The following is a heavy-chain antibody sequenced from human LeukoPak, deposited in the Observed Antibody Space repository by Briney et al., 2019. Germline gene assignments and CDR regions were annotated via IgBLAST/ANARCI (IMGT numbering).Heavy chain of an antibody. D-gene: IGHD3-22*01. CDR1: GFTFDDYG. J-gene: IGHJ3*02. CDR3: AKGVSGYSLDDAFDI. Sequence: GGSLRLSCAASGFTFDDYGMSWVRQAPGKGLEWVSGINWNGGSTGYADSVKGRFTISRDNAKNSLYLQMNSLRAEDMALYYCAKGVSGYSLDDAFDIWGQGTMVTVSS. CDR2: INWNGGST. V-gene: IGHV3-20*04.